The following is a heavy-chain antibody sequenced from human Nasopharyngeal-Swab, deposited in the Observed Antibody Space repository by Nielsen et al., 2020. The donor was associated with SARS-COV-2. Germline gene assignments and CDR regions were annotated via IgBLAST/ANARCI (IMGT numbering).Heavy chain of an antibody. Sequence: KVSCKGSGYSFTSYWIGWVRQMPGKGLEWMGIIYPGDSDTRYSPPFQGQVTISADKSISTAYLQWSSLKASDTAMYYCARPRMDRYYYYGMDVWGQGTTVTVSS. V-gene: IGHV5-51*01. CDR2: IYPGDSDT. CDR1: GYSFTSYW. J-gene: IGHJ6*02. CDR3: ARPRMDRYYYYGMDV. D-gene: IGHD1-14*01.